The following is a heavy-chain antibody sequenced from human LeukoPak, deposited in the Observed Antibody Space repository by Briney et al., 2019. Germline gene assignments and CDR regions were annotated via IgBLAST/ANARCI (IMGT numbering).Heavy chain of an antibody. CDR1: GYTFTSYD. V-gene: IGHV1-8*01. CDR2: MNPNSGNT. J-gene: IGHJ4*02. Sequence: ASVTVSCKASGYTFTSYDINWVRQATGQGLEWMGWMNPNSGNTGYAQKFQGRVTMTRNTSISTAYMELGSLRSEDTAVYYCASPGGSYSYYFDYWGQGALVTVSS. D-gene: IGHD1-26*01. CDR3: ASPGGSYSYYFDY.